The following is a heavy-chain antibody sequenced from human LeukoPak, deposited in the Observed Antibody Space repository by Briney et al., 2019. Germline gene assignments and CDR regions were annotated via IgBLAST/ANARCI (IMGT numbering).Heavy chain of an antibody. CDR2: ISSDGGTI. Sequence: GGSLRLSCAASEFTFSDHYMSWIRQAPGKGLEWISYISSDGGTIYYADSVKGRLTISRDNAKNSLYLQMNSLRAEDTAVYYCARGSGQSSGPFDSWGQGTLVTVSS. CDR3: ARGSGQSSGPFDS. V-gene: IGHV3-11*01. D-gene: IGHD5-18*01. CDR1: EFTFSDHY. J-gene: IGHJ4*02.